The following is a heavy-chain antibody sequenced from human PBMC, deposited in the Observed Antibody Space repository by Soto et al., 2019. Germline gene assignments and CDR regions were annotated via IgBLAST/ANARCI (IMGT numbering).Heavy chain of an antibody. CDR3: AKCPYSSAPFYYYYGMDV. CDR2: IPYDGSNK. J-gene: IGHJ6*02. Sequence: QVQLVESGGGVVQPGRSLRLSCAASGFTFSTYAMHWVRQAPGKGLEWVAVIPYDGSNKYYADSVKGRFTISRDNSKNTLYLHMNSLSVEDTAVYYCAKCPYSSAPFYYYYGMDVWGHGNTVTVSS. D-gene: IGHD2-15*01. CDR1: GFTFSTYA. V-gene: IGHV3-30*18.